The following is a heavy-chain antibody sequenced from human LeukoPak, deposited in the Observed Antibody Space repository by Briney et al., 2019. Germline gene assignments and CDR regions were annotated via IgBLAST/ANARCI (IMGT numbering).Heavy chain of an antibody. CDR2: ISWNSDSI. CDR3: AKDIQGLGHCRSTSCFDGFDI. V-gene: IGHV3-9*01. Sequence: GGSLRLSCAASGFTFDDYAMHWVRQAPGKGLEWVSGISWNSDSIGYADSVKGRFTISRDNAKNSLYLQMNSLRAEDTALYYCAKDIQGLGHCRSTSCFDGFDIWGQGTMVTASS. CDR1: GFTFDDYA. J-gene: IGHJ3*02. D-gene: IGHD2-2*01.